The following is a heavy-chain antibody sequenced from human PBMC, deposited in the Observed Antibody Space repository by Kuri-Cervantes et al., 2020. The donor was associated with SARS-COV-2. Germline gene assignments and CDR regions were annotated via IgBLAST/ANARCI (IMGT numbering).Heavy chain of an antibody. CDR3: VGIWSNYRFDY. V-gene: IGHV4-39*01. D-gene: IGHD3-3*01. Sequence: GSLRLSCTVSGGSISSSTYYWGWIRQPPGKGLEWIGTIYYSGSTDYNPSLKGRVTISVDTSKNQFSLKLTSVTAADTAVYFCVGIWSNYRFDYWGQGTLVTVSS. CDR2: IYYSGST. CDR1: GGSISSSTYY. J-gene: IGHJ4*02.